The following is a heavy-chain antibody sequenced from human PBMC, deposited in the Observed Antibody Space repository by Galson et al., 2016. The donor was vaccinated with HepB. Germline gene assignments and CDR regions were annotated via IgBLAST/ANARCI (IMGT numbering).Heavy chain of an antibody. CDR2: IKSKTDGGTT. CDR3: TSRGWGQNDFWTGDYYGLDV. D-gene: IGHD3/OR15-3a*01. J-gene: IGHJ6*02. CDR1: GFSFSNAW. V-gene: IGHV3-15*01. Sequence: SLRLSCAASGFSFSNAWMSWVRQAPGKGLEWVGHIKSKTDGGTTDYGAPVKGRFTISRDDSKNTLYLQMNSLKSEDTALYYCTSRGWGQNDFWTGDYYGLDVWGQGTTVIVSS.